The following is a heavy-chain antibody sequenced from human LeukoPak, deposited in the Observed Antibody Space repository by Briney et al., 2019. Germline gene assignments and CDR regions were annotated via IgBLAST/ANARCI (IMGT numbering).Heavy chain of an antibody. D-gene: IGHD2-15*01. Sequence: TSETLSLTCTVSGGSISSYYWSWIRQPPGKGLEWIGYIYYSGSTNYNPSLKSRVTISVNTSKNQFSLKLSSVTAGDTAVYYCARSPRYCSGGSCYSGVGMDVWGQGTRV. J-gene: IGHJ6*02. CDR3: ARSPRYCSGGSCYSGVGMDV. CDR2: IYYSGST. CDR1: GGSISSYY. V-gene: IGHV4-59*08.